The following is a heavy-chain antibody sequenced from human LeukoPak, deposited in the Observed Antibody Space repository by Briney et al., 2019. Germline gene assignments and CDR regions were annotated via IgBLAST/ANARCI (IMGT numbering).Heavy chain of an antibody. Sequence: GGSLRLSCAASGFTFSSYGMHWVRQAPGKGLEWVAVTWYDGSNKYYADSVKGRFTISRDNSKNTLYLQMNSLRAEDTAVYYCARDGIAAAGEEIWFDPWGQGTLVTVSS. J-gene: IGHJ5*02. CDR1: GFTFSSYG. D-gene: IGHD6-13*01. CDR3: ARDGIAAAGEEIWFDP. V-gene: IGHV3-33*01. CDR2: TWYDGSNK.